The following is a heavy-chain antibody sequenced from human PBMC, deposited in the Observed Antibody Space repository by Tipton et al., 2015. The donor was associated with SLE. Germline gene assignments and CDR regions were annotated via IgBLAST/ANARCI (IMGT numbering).Heavy chain of an antibody. CDR1: GGSFCGYY. CDR3: ARISGYEHYYYYYMDV. D-gene: IGHD5-12*01. Sequence: TLSLTCAVYGGSFCGYYWSWIRQPPGKGLEWIGEINHSGSTNYNPSLKSRVTISVDTSKNQFSLKLSSVTAADTAVYYCARISGYEHYYYYYMDVWGKGTTVTVSS. CDR2: INHSGST. V-gene: IGHV4-34*01. J-gene: IGHJ6*03.